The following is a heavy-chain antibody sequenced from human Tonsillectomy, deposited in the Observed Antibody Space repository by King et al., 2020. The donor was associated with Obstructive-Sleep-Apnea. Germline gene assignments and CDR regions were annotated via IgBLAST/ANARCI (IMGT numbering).Heavy chain of an antibody. CDR3: ARQPGYCSSATCYEKPNDYYYYGMDV. D-gene: IGHD2-2*03. CDR2: IFHTGSS. V-gene: IGHV4-4*02. J-gene: IGHJ6*02. Sequence: QLQESGPGLVKPSGTLSLTCAVSGGSISSFNWWSWVRQPPGKGLEWIGDIFHTGSSNYNPSLKRRLTISVDKSTNQFSLKLTSVTAADTAVYYCARQPGYCSSATCYEKPNDYYYYGMDVWGQGSTVTVSS. CDR1: GGSISSFNW.